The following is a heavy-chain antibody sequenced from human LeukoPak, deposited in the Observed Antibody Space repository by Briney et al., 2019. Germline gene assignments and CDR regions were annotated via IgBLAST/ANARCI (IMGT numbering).Heavy chain of an antibody. CDR3: ARQWLSTQLDY. CDR2: INPNSGGT. Sequence: ASVKVSCKASGYTFTGYYMHWVQQAPGQGLEWMGWINPNSGGTNYAQKFQGWVTMTRDTSISTAYMELSRLRSDDTAVYYCARQWLSTQLDYWGQGTLVTVSS. CDR1: GYTFTGYY. D-gene: IGHD6-19*01. V-gene: IGHV1-2*04. J-gene: IGHJ4*02.